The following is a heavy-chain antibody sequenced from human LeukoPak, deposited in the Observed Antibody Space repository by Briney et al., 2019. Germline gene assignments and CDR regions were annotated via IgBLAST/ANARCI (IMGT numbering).Heavy chain of an antibody. CDR2: IKQDGSEK. CDR1: GFTFTTYW. D-gene: IGHD2-21*02. CDR3: ARDGGHGGDLDY. J-gene: IGHJ4*02. Sequence: GGSLRLSCAASGFTFTTYWMHWVRQAPGKGLEWVANIKQDGSEKYYADSAKGRFTISRDNGKNSVYLQMNSLRAEDTAVYYCARDGGHGGDLDYWGQGTLVTVSS. V-gene: IGHV3-7*01.